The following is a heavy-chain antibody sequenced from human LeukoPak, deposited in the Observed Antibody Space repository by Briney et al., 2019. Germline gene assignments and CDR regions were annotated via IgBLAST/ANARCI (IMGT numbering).Heavy chain of an antibody. CDR3: ARRGYCSSTSCRYFDY. CDR1: GYSFTSYW. Sequence: GESLKISFEGSGYSFTSYWIGWVRQMPGKGLEWMGIIYPGDSDTRYSPSFQGQVTISADKSISTAYLQWSSLKASDTAMYYCARRGYCSSTSCRYFDYWGQGTLVTVSS. CDR2: IYPGDSDT. V-gene: IGHV5-51*01. J-gene: IGHJ4*02. D-gene: IGHD2-2*01.